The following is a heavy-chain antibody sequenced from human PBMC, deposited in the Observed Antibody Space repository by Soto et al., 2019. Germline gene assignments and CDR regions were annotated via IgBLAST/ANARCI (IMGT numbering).Heavy chain of an antibody. CDR1: GFTFSNYG. CDR2: MSYDGSNQ. Sequence: GGSLRLSCAASGFTFSNYGMHWVRQAPGKGLEWVGVMSYDGSNQYYADSVKGRFTISRDNSKNTLYLQMSSLRAEDTAVYYCAKGGSQLVRYSLDFWGQGTVVPASS. V-gene: IGHV3-30*18. J-gene: IGHJ4*02. CDR3: AKGGSQLVRYSLDF. D-gene: IGHD6-13*01.